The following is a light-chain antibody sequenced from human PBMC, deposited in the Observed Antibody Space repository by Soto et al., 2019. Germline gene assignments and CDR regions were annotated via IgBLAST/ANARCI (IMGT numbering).Light chain of an antibody. Sequence: EIVMTQSPATLSVSPGERATLSCRASQSVSSNLAWYQQKPGQAPRHLIFGASTRATGIPARFRGSGSKTEFNLTISSLQSEDFAVYYCQHYNNWPPWTFGQGTKVEIK. CDR3: QHYNNWPPWT. CDR1: QSVSSN. V-gene: IGKV3-15*01. CDR2: GAS. J-gene: IGKJ1*01.